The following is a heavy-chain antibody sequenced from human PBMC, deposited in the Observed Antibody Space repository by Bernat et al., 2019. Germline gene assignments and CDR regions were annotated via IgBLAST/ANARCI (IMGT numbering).Heavy chain of an antibody. V-gene: IGHV3-33*01. CDR2: IWYDGSNK. D-gene: IGHD1-26*01. CDR3: AREVVGAKDY. J-gene: IGHJ4*02. Sequence: QVQLVASGGGVVQPGRSLRLSCAASGFTFSSYGMHWVRQAPGKGLEWVAVIWYDGSNKYYADSVKGRFTISRDNSKNTLYLQMNSLRAEDTAMYYCAREVVGAKDYWGQGTLVTVSS. CDR1: GFTFSSYG.